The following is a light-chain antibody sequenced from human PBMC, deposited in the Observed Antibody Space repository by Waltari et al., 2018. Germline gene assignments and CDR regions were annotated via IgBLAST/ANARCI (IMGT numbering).Light chain of an antibody. CDR1: RSVANY. CDR2: DAS. CDR3: QQRRDWPLT. V-gene: IGKV3-11*01. Sequence: EIVLTQSPATLSLSPGERATLSCRASRSVANYLAWYQQKPGQAPRLLIYDASNRATGIPARFSGSGSGTDFTLTISSLEPDDFAVYYCQQRRDWPLTFGPGTKVDIK. J-gene: IGKJ3*01.